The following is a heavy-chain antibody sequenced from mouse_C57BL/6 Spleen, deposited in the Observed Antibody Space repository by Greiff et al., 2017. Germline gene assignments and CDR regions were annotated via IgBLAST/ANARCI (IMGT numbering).Heavy chain of an antibody. CDR3: ARLGTTVVAKGY. D-gene: IGHD1-1*01. V-gene: IGHV1-22*01. CDR1: GYTFTDYN. Sequence: VQLQQSGPELVKPGASVKMSCKASGYTFTDYNMHWVKQSHGKSLEWIGYINPNNGGTSYNQKFKGKATLTVNKSSSTAYMELRSLTSEDSAVYYCARLGTTVVAKGYWGQGTTLTVSS. J-gene: IGHJ2*01. CDR2: INPNNGGT.